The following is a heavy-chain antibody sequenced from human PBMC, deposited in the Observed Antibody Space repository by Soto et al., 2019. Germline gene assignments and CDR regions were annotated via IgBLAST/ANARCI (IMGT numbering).Heavy chain of an antibody. Sequence: PSETLSLTCTVSGGSISGYYWSWIRQPPGKGLESIGYIYSTGSTNYNPSLRSRVTISLDTSKNQFSLKVSSVTAADTAVYYCARDTGRFEPWGQGTLVTVSS. V-gene: IGHV4-59*01. CDR3: ARDTGRFEP. J-gene: IGHJ5*02. CDR1: GGSISGYY. CDR2: IYSTGST.